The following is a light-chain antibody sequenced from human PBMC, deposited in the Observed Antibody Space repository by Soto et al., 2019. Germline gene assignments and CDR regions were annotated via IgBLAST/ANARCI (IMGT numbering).Light chain of an antibody. J-gene: IGLJ1*01. CDR3: ASYTTSTTRYL. CDR1: SSDIGAYNY. V-gene: IGLV2-14*01. Sequence: QSVLTQPASVSGSPGQSITISSPRTSSDIGAYNYVSWLQQHPGKAPKLMVYDVSDRPSGVSNRFSGSKSVNTASLTISGLQAEDEADYYCASYTTSTTRYLFGTGTKVTVL. CDR2: DVS.